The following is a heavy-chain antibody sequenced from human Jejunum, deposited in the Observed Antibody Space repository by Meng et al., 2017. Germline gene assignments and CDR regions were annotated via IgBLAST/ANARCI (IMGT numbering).Heavy chain of an antibody. V-gene: IGHV1-46*01. J-gene: IGHJ4*02. D-gene: IGHD3-22*01. CDR2: TAPRSGRT. CDR1: GYTFTGYY. CDR3: ARDLDFFDSSGSSETLDS. Sequence: ASVKVSCKASGYTFTGYYMNWVRQAPGQGLEWMGITAPRSGRTTYAQKFQGRVTMTADTSTSTVYMELSSLRSEDTAMYYCARDLDFFDSSGSSETLDSWGQGTLVTVSS.